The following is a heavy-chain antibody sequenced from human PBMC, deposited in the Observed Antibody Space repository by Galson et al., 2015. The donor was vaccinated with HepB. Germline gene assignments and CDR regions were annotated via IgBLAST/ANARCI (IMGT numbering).Heavy chain of an antibody. Sequence: SLRLSCAASGFTFSSNAMSWVRQAPGKGLEWVSAISGSGGSTYYADSVKGRFTISRDNSKNTLYLQMNSLRAEDTAVYYCAKGLSWGGFGELFPYLDYWGQGTLVTVSS. V-gene: IGHV3-23*01. D-gene: IGHD3-10*01. J-gene: IGHJ4*02. CDR2: ISGSGGST. CDR3: AKGLSWGGFGELFPYLDY. CDR1: GFTFSSNA.